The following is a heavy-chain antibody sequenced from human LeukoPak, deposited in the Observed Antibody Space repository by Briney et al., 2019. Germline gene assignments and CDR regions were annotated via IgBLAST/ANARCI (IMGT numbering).Heavy chain of an antibody. D-gene: IGHD3-22*01. J-gene: IGHJ4*02. CDR1: GFTFNNYA. V-gene: IGHV3-23*01. Sequence: GGSLRLFCVASGFTFNNYAMSWVRQAPGRGLEWASSTAGSGISKDYADSVKGRFTISKDKSKNTLYLQMDNLRAEDTGVYFCARLPTFYYDSSGYHYDYWGQGTLVTVSS. CDR2: TAGSGISK. CDR3: ARLPTFYYDSSGYHYDY.